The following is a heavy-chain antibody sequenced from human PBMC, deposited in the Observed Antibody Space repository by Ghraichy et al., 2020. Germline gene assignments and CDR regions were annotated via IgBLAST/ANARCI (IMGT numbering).Heavy chain of an antibody. CDR2: IYYSGST. D-gene: IGHD2-2*01. Sequence: SETLSLTCTVSGCSISSYYWSWIRQPPVKGLEWIGYIYYSGSTNYNPSLKSRVTISVDTSKNKFSLKLSSVTAADTSVYYCAREPRYCSSTSCYPSPYYYYGMDVWGQGTTVTVSS. CDR1: GCSISSYY. V-gene: IGHV4-59*01. CDR3: AREPRYCSSTSCYPSPYYYYGMDV. J-gene: IGHJ6*02.